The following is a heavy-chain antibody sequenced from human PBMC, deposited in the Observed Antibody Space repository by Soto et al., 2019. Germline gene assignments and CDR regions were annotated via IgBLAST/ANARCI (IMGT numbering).Heavy chain of an antibody. V-gene: IGHV4-39*01. J-gene: IGHJ6*02. CDR1: GGSISSSSYY. Sequence: SETLSLTCTVSGGSISSSSYYWGWIRQPPGKGLEWIGSIYYSGSTYYNPSLKSRVTISVDTSKNQFSLKLSSVTAADTAVYYCATIGYSYGWDYYGMDVWGQGTTVTVSS. CDR3: ATIGYSYGWDYYGMDV. CDR2: IYYSGST. D-gene: IGHD5-18*01.